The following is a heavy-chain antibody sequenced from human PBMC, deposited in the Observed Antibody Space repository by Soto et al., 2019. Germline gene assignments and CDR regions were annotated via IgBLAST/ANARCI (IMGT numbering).Heavy chain of an antibody. CDR1: GYTFTSYD. D-gene: IGHD3-16*01. J-gene: IGHJ6*02. Sequence: QVQLVQSGAEVKKPGASVKVSCKASGYTFTSYDINWVRQATGQGLEWMGWMNPNSANTGYAQKFQGRVTMTRNTAIDTAYMELSSLGSEQTAVYDCAIEGVRGMDVWGQGTTVSVSS. CDR2: MNPNSANT. CDR3: AIEGVRGMDV. V-gene: IGHV1-8*01.